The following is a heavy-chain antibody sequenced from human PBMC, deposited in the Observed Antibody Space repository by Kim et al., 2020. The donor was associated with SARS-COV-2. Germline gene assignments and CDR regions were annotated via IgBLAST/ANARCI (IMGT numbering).Heavy chain of an antibody. Sequence: SETLSLTCTVSGGSISSYYWSWIRQPPGKGLEWIGYIYYSGSPNYTPSLKSRVTISVDTSKNKFSLKLSSVTAADTALYYCARGGRVLRYFDSFYFDYWG. J-gene: IGHJ4*01. CDR2: IYYSGSP. V-gene: IGHV4-59*01. CDR1: GGSISSYY. D-gene: IGHD3-9*01. CDR3: ARGGRVLRYFDSFYFDY.